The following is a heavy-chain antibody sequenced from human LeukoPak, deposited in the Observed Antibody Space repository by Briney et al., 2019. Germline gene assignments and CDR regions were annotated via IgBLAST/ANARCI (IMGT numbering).Heavy chain of an antibody. Sequence: GGSLRLSCAASGFTFSSYAMHWVRQAPGKGLERVAVISYDGSNKYYADSVKGRLTISRDNSKNTLYLQMNSLRAEDTAVYYCARVVDHDYGDYYLDYWGQGTLVTVSS. CDR2: ISYDGSNK. CDR1: GFTFSSYA. V-gene: IGHV3-30*14. J-gene: IGHJ4*02. CDR3: ARVVDHDYGDYYLDY. D-gene: IGHD4-17*01.